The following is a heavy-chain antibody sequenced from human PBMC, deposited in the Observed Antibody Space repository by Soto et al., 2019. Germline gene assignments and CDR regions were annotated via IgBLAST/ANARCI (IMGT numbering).Heavy chain of an antibody. V-gene: IGHV4-31*03. CDR3: ARAGGMRYFDWLHYYYGMDV. CDR2: IYYSGST. J-gene: IGHJ6*02. Sequence: QVQLQESGPGLVKPSQTLSLTRTVSGGSISSGGYYWSWIRQHPGKGLEWIGYIYYSGSTYYNPSLKSRVTISVDTSKNQFSLKLSSVTAADTAVYYCARAGGMRYFDWLHYYYGMDVWGQGTTVTVSS. D-gene: IGHD3-9*01. CDR1: GGSISSGGYY.